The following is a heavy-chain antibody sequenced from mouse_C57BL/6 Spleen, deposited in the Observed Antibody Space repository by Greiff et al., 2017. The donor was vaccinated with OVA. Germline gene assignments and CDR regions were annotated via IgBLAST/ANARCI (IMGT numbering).Heavy chain of an antibody. Sequence: QVQLQQPGAELVKPGASVKMSCKASGYTFTSYWITWVKQRPGQGLEWIGDIYPGSGSTNYNEKFKSKATLTVDTSSSTAYMQLSSLTSEDSVVYYCARRSAQAPYFDYWGQGTTLTVSS. D-gene: IGHD3-2*02. J-gene: IGHJ2*01. CDR1: GYTFTSYW. CDR2: IYPGSGST. V-gene: IGHV1-55*01. CDR3: ARRSAQAPYFDY.